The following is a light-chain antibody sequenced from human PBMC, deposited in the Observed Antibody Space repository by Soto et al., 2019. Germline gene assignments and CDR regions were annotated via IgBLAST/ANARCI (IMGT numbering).Light chain of an antibody. CDR3: QKYNSAPWT. V-gene: IGKV1-27*01. CDR1: QDISNY. Sequence: DIQMTQSPSSLSASVGDRVTITCRASQDISNYLAWYQQKPGKVPKLLIYATSPLQSGVPSRFSGSGSGTDFTLTISRLQPEDVATYYCQKYNSAPWTFGQGTKVEIK. CDR2: ATS. J-gene: IGKJ1*01.